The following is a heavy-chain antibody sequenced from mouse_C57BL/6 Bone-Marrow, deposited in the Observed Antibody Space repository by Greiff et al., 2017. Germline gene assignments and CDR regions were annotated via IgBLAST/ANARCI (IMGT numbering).Heavy chain of an antibody. V-gene: IGHV1-81*01. D-gene: IGHD1-1*01. CDR1: GYTFTSYG. CDR3: TREIDYCYGSRGY. J-gene: IGHJ2*01. CDR2: IYPRSGDT. Sequence: QVQLQQPGAELARPGASVKLSCKASGYTFTSYGISWVKQRTGQGLEWIGEIYPRSGDTYYNEKFKGKATLTADKSSSTAYMELRSLTSEDSAVYCGTREIDYCYGSRGYWGQGTTLTVSS.